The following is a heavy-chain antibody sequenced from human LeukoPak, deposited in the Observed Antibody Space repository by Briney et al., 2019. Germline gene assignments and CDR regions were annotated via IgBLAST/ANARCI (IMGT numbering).Heavy chain of an antibody. V-gene: IGHV1-46*01. CDR1: GYTFTSYY. Sequence: GASVKVSCKASGYTFTSYYMHWVRQAPGQGLEWMGIINPSGGSTSHAQKFQGRVTITADESTSTAYMELSSLRSEDTAVYYCATGGYSYGLIDYWGQGTLVTASS. D-gene: IGHD5-18*01. CDR2: INPSGGST. CDR3: ATGGYSYGLIDY. J-gene: IGHJ4*02.